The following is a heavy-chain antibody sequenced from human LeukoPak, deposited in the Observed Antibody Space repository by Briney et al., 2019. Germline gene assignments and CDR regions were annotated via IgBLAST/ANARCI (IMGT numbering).Heavy chain of an antibody. D-gene: IGHD3-10*01. CDR3: ARLLKAYGSGSYYRSGSWFDP. Sequence: PSETLSLTCAVYGGSFSGYYWSWIRQPPGKGLEWIGEINHSGSTNYNPSLKSRVTISVDTSKNQFSLKLSSVTAADTAVYYCARLLKAYGSGSYYRSGSWFDPWGQGTLVTVSS. J-gene: IGHJ5*02. CDR2: INHSGST. CDR1: GGSFSGYY. V-gene: IGHV4-34*01.